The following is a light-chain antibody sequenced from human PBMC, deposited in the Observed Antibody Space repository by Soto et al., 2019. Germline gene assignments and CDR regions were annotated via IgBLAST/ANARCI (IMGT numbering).Light chain of an antibody. CDR2: GAS. J-gene: IGKJ1*01. Sequence: EIVMTQSPATLSFSPGERATLSCRASQSVSSKLAWYQQKPGQAPRLLIYGASTRATGIPARVSGSWSGTEFTLTISSLQSEDFAVYFCQHYNNWPPRGTFGQGTKVEIK. CDR1: QSVSSK. CDR3: QHYNNWPPRGT. V-gene: IGKV3-15*01.